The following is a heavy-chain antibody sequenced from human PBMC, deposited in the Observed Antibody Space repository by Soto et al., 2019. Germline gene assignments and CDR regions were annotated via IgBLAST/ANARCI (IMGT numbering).Heavy chain of an antibody. J-gene: IGHJ3*02. CDR2: IYSGGST. CDR1: GFTVSSNY. V-gene: IGHV3-53*01. Sequence: GGSLRLSCAASGFTVSSNYMSWVRQAPGKGLEWVSVIYSGGSTYYADSVKGRFTISRDNSKNTLYLQMNSLRAEDTAVYYCARALSEGQQLVHDAFDIWGQGTMVTVSS. D-gene: IGHD6-13*01. CDR3: ARALSEGQQLVHDAFDI.